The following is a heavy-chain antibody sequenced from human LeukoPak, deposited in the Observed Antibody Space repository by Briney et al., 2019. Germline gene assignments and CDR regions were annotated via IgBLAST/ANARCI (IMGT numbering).Heavy chain of an antibody. Sequence: PGGSLRLSCTVSGFTLSSYEMSWIRQAPGKGLEWVSSIDYSGGSSYYADSVKGRFTISRDDSKNTLYLQMNSLRAEDTAVYYCAREGSSSSGRWTVGYFDYRGQGTLVTVSS. D-gene: IGHD6-6*01. J-gene: IGHJ4*02. CDR3: AREGSSSSGRWTVGYFDY. V-gene: IGHV3-23*01. CDR1: GFTLSSYE. CDR2: IDYSGGSS.